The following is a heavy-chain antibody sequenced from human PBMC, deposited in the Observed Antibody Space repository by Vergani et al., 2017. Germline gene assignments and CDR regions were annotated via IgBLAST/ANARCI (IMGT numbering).Heavy chain of an antibody. V-gene: IGHV3-30*18. Sequence: QVQLVESGGGVVQPGRSLRLSCAASGFTFSSYGMHWVRQAPGKGLEWVAVISDDGSNKYYADSVKGRFTISRDNSKNTLYLQMNSLRAEDTAVYNCAKGGHGGSGWYAPFGPWGQGTLVTVSS. CDR2: ISDDGSNK. CDR1: GFTFSSYG. J-gene: IGHJ5*02. CDR3: AKGGHGGSGWYAPFGP. D-gene: IGHD6-19*01.